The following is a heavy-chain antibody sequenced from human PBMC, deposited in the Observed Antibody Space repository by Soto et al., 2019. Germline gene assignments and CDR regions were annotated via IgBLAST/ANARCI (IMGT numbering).Heavy chain of an antibody. CDR2: VYYSDGT. D-gene: IGHD6-13*01. CDR3: ARTESSSWSFFYYGMDV. Sequence: SETLSLTCTVTGGSIGSYHWSWIRQSPGRGLEWIGCVYYSDGTNYNPSLKSRATMSMDKSNNQFSLRLRSVTAADTAVYYCARTESSSWSFFYYGMDVWGQGTTVTVSS. J-gene: IGHJ6*02. V-gene: IGHV4-59*01. CDR1: GGSIGSYH.